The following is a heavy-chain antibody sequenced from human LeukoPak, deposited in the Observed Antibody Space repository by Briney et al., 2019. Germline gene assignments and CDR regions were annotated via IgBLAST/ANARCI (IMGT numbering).Heavy chain of an antibody. CDR2: IYYSGST. Sequence: SETLSLTCTVSGGSISSYYWSWIRQPPGKGLEWIGYIYYSGSTNYNPSLTSRVTISVDTSKNQFSLKLSSVTAADTAVYYCARDGAAAGEYFQHWGQGTLVTVSS. J-gene: IGHJ1*01. D-gene: IGHD6-13*01. CDR1: GGSISSYY. CDR3: ARDGAAAGEYFQH. V-gene: IGHV4-59*01.